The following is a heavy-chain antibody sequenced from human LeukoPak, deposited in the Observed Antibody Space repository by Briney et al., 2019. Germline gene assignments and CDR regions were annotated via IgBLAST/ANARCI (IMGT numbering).Heavy chain of an antibody. CDR1: GFAFSSYS. V-gene: IGHV3-48*04. CDR2: INIGSSSI. CDR3: AREWPIFDY. J-gene: IGHJ4*02. Sequence: GGSLRLSCAASGFAFSSYSMNWVRQAPGKGLEWISYINIGSSSILYADSVKGRFTISRDNAKNSLYLQMNSLRAEDTAVYYCAREWPIFDYWGQGTLVTVSS. D-gene: IGHD5-24*01.